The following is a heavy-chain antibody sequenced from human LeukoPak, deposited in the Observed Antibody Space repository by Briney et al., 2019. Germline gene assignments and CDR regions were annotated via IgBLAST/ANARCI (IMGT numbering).Heavy chain of an antibody. V-gene: IGHV4-39*07. CDR1: GGSISNSSSY. D-gene: IGHD3-3*01. CDR2: IYYSGST. J-gene: IGHJ4*02. CDR3: ARDRITIFGVVTADY. Sequence: SETLSLTCTVSGGSISNSSSYWGWIRQPPGKGLEWIGSIYYSGSTYYNPSLKSRVTISVDTSKNQFSLKLSSVTAADTAVYYCARDRITIFGVVTADYWGQGTLVTVSS.